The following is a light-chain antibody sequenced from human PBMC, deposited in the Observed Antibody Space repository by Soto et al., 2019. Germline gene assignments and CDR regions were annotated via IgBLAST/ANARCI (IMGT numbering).Light chain of an antibody. V-gene: IGKV1-17*01. J-gene: IGKJ2*03. CDR3: LQHDSHPYS. Sequence: DIQMTQSPSSLSASIGDRVTITCRASQGIRNAVAWYQKKPGRAPERLMYSVYILQSGAPSRFSGSGSGTEFTLTITSRQPEDFATYYCLQHDSHPYSFGQGTKLE. CDR1: QGIRNA. CDR2: SVY.